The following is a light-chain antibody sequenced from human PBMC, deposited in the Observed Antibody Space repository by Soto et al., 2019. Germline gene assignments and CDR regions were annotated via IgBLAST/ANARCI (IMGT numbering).Light chain of an antibody. CDR1: SGHSSYT. CDR3: QTWGTGLRV. V-gene: IGLV4-69*01. Sequence: QSVLTQSPSASASLGASVKLTCTLSSGHSSYTIAWHQQQPEKGPRYLMKLNSDGSHRKGDGIPDRFSGSSSGAERFLTISSLRCEDEADYYCQTWGTGLRVFGGGTQLTVL. CDR2: LNSDGSH. J-gene: IGLJ3*02.